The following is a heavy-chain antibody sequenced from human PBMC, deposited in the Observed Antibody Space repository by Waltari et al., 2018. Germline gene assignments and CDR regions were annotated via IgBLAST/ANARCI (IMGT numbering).Heavy chain of an antibody. Sequence: QVQLVQSGAEVKKPVAAVKVSCKVSGYTLTALSMHWVRQAPGKGLEWMGGFDPEDGETIYAQKFQGRVTMTEDTSTDTAYMELSSLRSEDTAVYYCATTYCSSTSCYSYFDYWGQGTLVTVSS. CDR2: FDPEDGET. J-gene: IGHJ4*02. V-gene: IGHV1-24*01. CDR3: ATTYCSSTSCYSYFDY. CDR1: GYTLTALS. D-gene: IGHD2-2*01.